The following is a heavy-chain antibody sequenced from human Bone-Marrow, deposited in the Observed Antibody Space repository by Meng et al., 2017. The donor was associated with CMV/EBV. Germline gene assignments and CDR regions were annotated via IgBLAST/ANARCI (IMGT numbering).Heavy chain of an antibody. J-gene: IGHJ5*02. Sequence: SETLSLTCAVSGGSISSSNWWSWVRQPPGKGLEWIGEIYHSGSTNYNPSLQSRVTISVDKSKNQFSLKLSSVTAADTAVYYCARPIVVVPAARAFDPWGQGTLVTVSS. V-gene: IGHV4-4*02. CDR2: IYHSGST. CDR3: ARPIVVVPAARAFDP. D-gene: IGHD2-2*01. CDR1: GGSISSSNW.